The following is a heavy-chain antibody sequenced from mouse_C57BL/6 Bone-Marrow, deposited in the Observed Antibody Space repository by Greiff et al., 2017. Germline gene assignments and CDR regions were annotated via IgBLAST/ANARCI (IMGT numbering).Heavy chain of an antibody. CDR1: GYTFTSYW. D-gene: IGHD1-2*01. CDR2: IYPSDSET. V-gene: IGHV1-61*01. CDR3: ARGRRRFAY. Sequence: QVQLQQPGAELVRPGSSVKLSCKASGYTFTSYWMDWVKQRPGQGLEWIGNIYPSDSETHYNQKFKDKATLTVDKSSSTAYMRLSSLTSEDSAVYYCARGRRRFAYWGQGTLVTVSA. J-gene: IGHJ3*01.